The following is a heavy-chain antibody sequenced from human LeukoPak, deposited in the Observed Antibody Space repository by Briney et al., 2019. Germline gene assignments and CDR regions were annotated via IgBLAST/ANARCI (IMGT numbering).Heavy chain of an antibody. CDR1: GFTFDDYA. CDR2: ISWNSGSI. V-gene: IGHV3-9*01. D-gene: IGHD2-21*01. Sequence: PGRSLRLACASSGFTFDDYAMHWVRQAPGKGLEWVSGISWNSGSIGYADSVKGRFTISRDNAKNSRYLQMNSLRAEDTALYYCASSINWGQGTLVTVSS. J-gene: IGHJ4*02. CDR3: ASSIN.